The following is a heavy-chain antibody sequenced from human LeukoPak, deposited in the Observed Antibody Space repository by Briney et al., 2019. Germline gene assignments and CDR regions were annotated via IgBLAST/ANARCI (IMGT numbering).Heavy chain of an antibody. V-gene: IGHV3-30*03. CDR1: GFTFSSYG. Sequence: GRSLRLSCAASGFTFSSYGIHWVRQAPGKGLEWVAAISYGGSSKYYADSVKGRFTISRDNSKNTLYLQMNSLRAEDTAVYYCARDQGVVVHGKYHYYGMDVWGQGTTVTVSS. CDR2: ISYGGSSK. D-gene: IGHD3-22*01. CDR3: ARDQGVVVHGKYHYYGMDV. J-gene: IGHJ6*02.